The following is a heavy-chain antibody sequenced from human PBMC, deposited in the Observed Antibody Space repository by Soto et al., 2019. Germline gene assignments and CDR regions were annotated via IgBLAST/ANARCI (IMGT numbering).Heavy chain of an antibody. Sequence: PSETLSLTCAVYGGSFSGYYWSWIRQPPGKGLEWIGEINHSGSTNYNPSLKSRVTISVDTSKNQFSLKLSSVTAADTAVYYCARYGRVLLWFGEGNYGLDVWGQGTTVTVSS. CDR3: ARYGRVLLWFGEGNYGLDV. CDR2: INHSGST. CDR1: GGSFSGYY. V-gene: IGHV4-34*01. D-gene: IGHD3-10*01. J-gene: IGHJ6*02.